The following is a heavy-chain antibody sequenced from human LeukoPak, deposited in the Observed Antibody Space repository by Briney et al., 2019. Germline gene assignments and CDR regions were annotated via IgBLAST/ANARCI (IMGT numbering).Heavy chain of an antibody. J-gene: IGHJ6*02. D-gene: IGHD7-27*01. Sequence: GASVKVSCKASGYTFTGYYMHWVRQAPGRGLEWMGWINPNSGGTDYAQKFQDRVTMTRDTSISTAYMELSRLRSDDTAVYYCARDELGTLYYYYGMDVWGQGTTVTVSS. CDR1: GYTFTGYY. CDR3: ARDELGTLYYYYGMDV. CDR2: INPNSGGT. V-gene: IGHV1-2*02.